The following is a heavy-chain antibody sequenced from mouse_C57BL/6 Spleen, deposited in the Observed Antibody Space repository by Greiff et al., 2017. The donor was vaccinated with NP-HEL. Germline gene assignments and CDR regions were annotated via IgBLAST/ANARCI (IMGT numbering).Heavy chain of an antibody. CDR1: GYTFTSYD. V-gene: IGHV1-85*01. D-gene: IGHD2-4*01. Sequence: VQLQQSGPELVKPGASVKLSCKASGYTFTSYDINWVKQRPGQGLEWIGWIYPRDGSNKYNEKFKGKATLTVDTSSSTAYMELHSLTSEDSAVYFCARSRDYDVRDAMDYWGQGTSVTVSS. CDR3: ARSRDYDVRDAMDY. J-gene: IGHJ4*01. CDR2: IYPRDGSN.